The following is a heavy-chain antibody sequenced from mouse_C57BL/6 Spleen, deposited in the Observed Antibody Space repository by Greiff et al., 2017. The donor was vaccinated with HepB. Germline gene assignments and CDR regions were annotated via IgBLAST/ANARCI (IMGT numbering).Heavy chain of an antibody. CDR1: GYTFTSYG. Sequence: QVQLKESGAELARPGASVKLSCKASGYTFTSYGISWVKQRTGQGLEWIGEIYPRSGNTYYNEKFKGKATLTADKSSSTAYMELRSLTSEDSAVYFCARGRVTTVDYWGQGTTLTVSS. CDR2: IYPRSGNT. V-gene: IGHV1-81*01. CDR3: ARGRVTTVDY. D-gene: IGHD1-1*01. J-gene: IGHJ2*01.